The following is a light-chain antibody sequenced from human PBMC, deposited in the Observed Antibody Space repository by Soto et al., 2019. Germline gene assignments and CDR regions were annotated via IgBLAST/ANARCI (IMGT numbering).Light chain of an antibody. V-gene: IGLV1-40*01. Sequence: QSVLTQPPSVSGAPGQRVSFSCTGNSSNIGAGYDVHWYHQVPGAAPRLIIYGNNNRPSGVPDRFSGSKSGTSASLAITGLQAEDEADYYCQSYDISLSGVVFGGGTPLTVL. J-gene: IGLJ7*01. CDR3: QSYDISLSGVV. CDR1: SSNIGAGYD. CDR2: GNN.